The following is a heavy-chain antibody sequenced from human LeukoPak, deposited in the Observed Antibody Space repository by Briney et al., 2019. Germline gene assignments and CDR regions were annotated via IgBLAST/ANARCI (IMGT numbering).Heavy chain of an antibody. Sequence: GGSLRLSCAASGFIFSTYAMSWVRQAPGKGLEGVSVISGSGGSTFYADSVKGRFTISRDNAKNTLYLQMNSLRAEDTAVYYCARDSAECTGGYCYLVSWGQGTLVTVSS. J-gene: IGHJ4*02. CDR2: ISGSGGST. CDR3: ARDSAECTGGYCYLVS. V-gene: IGHV3-23*01. D-gene: IGHD2-8*02. CDR1: GFIFSTYA.